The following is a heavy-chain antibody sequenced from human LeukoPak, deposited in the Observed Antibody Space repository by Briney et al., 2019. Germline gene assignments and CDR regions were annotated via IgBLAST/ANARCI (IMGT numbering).Heavy chain of an antibody. Sequence: GGSLRLSCAASGFTFSSYWMSWVRQAPGKGLEWVANIKQDGSEKYYVDSVKGRFTISRDNAKNSLYLQMNSLRAEDTAAYYCARDQSRAVAGLDYWGQGTLVTVSS. V-gene: IGHV3-7*01. D-gene: IGHD6-19*01. CDR1: GFTFSSYW. J-gene: IGHJ4*02. CDR3: ARDQSRAVAGLDY. CDR2: IKQDGSEK.